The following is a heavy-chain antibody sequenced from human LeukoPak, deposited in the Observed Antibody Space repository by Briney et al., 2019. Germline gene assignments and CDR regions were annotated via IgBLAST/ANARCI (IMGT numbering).Heavy chain of an antibody. CDR3: AKDRIYDFPFYYYMDV. CDR1: GFTFSSYW. Sequence: GGSLRLSCAASGFTFSSYWMSWVRQAPGKGLEWVANIKQDGSEKYYVDSVKGRFTISRDNAKNSLYLQMNSLRAEDTAVYYCAKDRIYDFPFYYYMDVWGKGTTVTVSS. J-gene: IGHJ6*03. D-gene: IGHD3-3*01. CDR2: IKQDGSEK. V-gene: IGHV3-7*03.